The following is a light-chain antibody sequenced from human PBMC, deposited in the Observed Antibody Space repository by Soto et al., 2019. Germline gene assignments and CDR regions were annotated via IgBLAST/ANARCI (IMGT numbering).Light chain of an antibody. V-gene: IGLV1-40*01. CDR1: SSNIGAGYD. Sequence: QTVVTQPPSVSGAPGQRVTISCTGSSSNIGAGYDVHWYQHLPGTAPKVLIHGNSNRPSGVPDRFSGSKPGTSASLAITGLQAEDEADYYCQSYDSSLGGWVFGGGTKLTVL. CDR2: GNS. CDR3: QSYDSSLGGWV. J-gene: IGLJ3*02.